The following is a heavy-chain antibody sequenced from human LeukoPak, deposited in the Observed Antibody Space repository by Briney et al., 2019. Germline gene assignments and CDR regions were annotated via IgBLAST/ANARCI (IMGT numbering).Heavy chain of an antibody. CDR2: IYTSGST. D-gene: IGHD6-13*01. Sequence: PSETLSLTCTVSGGSISSYYWSWIRQPAGKGLEWIGRIYTSGSTNYNPSLKSRVTMSVDTSKNQFSLKLSSVTAADTAVYYCARDPRGGSSSLFGAFDIWGQGQWSPSLQ. J-gene: IGHJ3*02. CDR1: GGSISSYY. V-gene: IGHV4-4*07. CDR3: ARDPRGGSSSLFGAFDI.